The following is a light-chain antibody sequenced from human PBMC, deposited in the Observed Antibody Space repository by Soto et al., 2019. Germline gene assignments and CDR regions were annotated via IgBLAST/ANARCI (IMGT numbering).Light chain of an antibody. Sequence: DIQMTQSHSTVSASVGDRVTITCRASQSISSWLAWYQQKPGKAPKLLIYKASSLESGVPSRFSGSGSGTEFTLTISSLQPDDFATYYCQQYNSYLTFGGRTNVDI. V-gene: IGKV1-5*03. CDR2: KAS. CDR1: QSISSW. J-gene: IGKJ4*01. CDR3: QQYNSYLT.